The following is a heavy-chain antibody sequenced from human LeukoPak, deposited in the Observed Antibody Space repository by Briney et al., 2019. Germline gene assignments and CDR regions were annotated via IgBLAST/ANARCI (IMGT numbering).Heavy chain of an antibody. J-gene: IGHJ4*02. CDR1: GGSISSSNYY. V-gene: IGHV4-39*07. CDR2: IYYSGST. CDR3: ARVGAVAGIIGWDYFDY. D-gene: IGHD6-19*01. Sequence: SETLSLTCTVSGGSISSSNYYCGWIRQPPGKGLEWIGSIYYSGSTYYNPSLKSRVTISVDTFKNQFSLKLNSVTAADTAVYYCARVGAVAGIIGWDYFDYWGQGTLVTVSS.